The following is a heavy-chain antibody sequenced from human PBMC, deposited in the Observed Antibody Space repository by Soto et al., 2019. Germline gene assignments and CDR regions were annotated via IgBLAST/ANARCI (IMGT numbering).Heavy chain of an antibody. V-gene: IGHV4-38-2*02. D-gene: IGHD3-3*01. Sequence: SETLSLTCTVSGYSISSGYYWGWIRQPPGKGLEWIGSIYHSGSTYYNPSLKSRVTISVDTSKNQFSLKLSSVTAADTAVYYCARVRGSGYTTPNFDYWGQGTLVTVSS. CDR1: GYSISSGYY. CDR2: IYHSGST. J-gene: IGHJ4*02. CDR3: ARVRGSGYTTPNFDY.